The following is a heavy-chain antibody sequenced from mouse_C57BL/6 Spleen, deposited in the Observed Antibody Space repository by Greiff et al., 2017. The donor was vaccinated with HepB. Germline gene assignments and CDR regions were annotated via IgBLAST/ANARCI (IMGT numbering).Heavy chain of an antibody. D-gene: IGHD2-1*01. CDR1: GYTFTSYG. Sequence: VKLVESGAELARPGASVKLSCKASGYTFTSYGISWVKQRTGQGLEWIGEIYPRSGNTYYNEKFKGKATLTADKSSSTAYMELRSLTSEDSAVYFCAREGLYYGNYLAWFAYWGQGTLVTVSA. V-gene: IGHV1-81*01. CDR2: IYPRSGNT. J-gene: IGHJ3*01. CDR3: AREGLYYGNYLAWFAY.